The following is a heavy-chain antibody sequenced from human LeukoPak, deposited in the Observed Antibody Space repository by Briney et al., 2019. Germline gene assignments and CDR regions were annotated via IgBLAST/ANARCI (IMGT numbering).Heavy chain of an antibody. CDR2: IKQDGSEK. J-gene: IGHJ6*03. Sequence: PGGSLRLSCAASGFTFSSYWMSWVRQAPGKGLEWVANIKQDGSEKYYVDSVKGRFTISRDNAKNSLYLQMNSLRAEDTAVYYCARSRRIAARAGPGGYMDVWGKGTTVTVSS. CDR3: ARSRRIAARAGPGGYMDV. CDR1: GFTFSSYW. D-gene: IGHD6-6*01. V-gene: IGHV3-7*01.